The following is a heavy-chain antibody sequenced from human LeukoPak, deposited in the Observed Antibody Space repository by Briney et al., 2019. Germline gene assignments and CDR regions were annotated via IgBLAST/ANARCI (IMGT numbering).Heavy chain of an antibody. CDR2: INHSGST. V-gene: IGHV4-4*02. D-gene: IGHD3-10*01. Sequence: ASETLSLTCAVSGDSISSNNWWSWVRQPPGKGLEWIGEINHSGSTNYNPSLKSRVTISVDTSKNQFSLKLSSVTAADTAVYYCARRPPQYYYGSGSYYKKYYFDYWGQGTLVTVSS. J-gene: IGHJ4*02. CDR3: ARRPPQYYYGSGSYYKKYYFDY. CDR1: GDSISSNNW.